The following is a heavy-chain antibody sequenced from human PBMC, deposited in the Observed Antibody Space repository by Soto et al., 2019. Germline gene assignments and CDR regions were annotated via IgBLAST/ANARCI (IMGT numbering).Heavy chain of an antibody. V-gene: IGHV4-59*01. CDR3: ARDKTQSYGMDV. CDR1: GGSISSYY. CDR2: IYYSGST. Sequence: PSETLSLTCTVSGGSISSYYWSWIRQPPGKGLEWIGYIYYSGSTNYNPSLKSRVTISVDTSKNQFSLKLGSVTAADTAVYYCARDKTQSYGMDVWGQGTTVTVS. J-gene: IGHJ6*02.